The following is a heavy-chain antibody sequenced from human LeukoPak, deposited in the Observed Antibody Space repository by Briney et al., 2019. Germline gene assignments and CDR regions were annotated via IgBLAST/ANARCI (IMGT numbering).Heavy chain of an antibody. J-gene: IGHJ4*02. D-gene: IGHD3-9*01. V-gene: IGHV3-23*01. CDR1: GFTFCNYA. CDR3: ARFLLRYYYFDF. Sequence: GGSLRLSCAASGFTFCNYAMSWVRQAPGKGLEWVSTISVGGVSTYYVDSVKGRFTISRDNSKNTLYLQMNSLRAEDTAVYYCARFLLRYYYFDFWGQGALVTDSS. CDR2: ISVGGVST.